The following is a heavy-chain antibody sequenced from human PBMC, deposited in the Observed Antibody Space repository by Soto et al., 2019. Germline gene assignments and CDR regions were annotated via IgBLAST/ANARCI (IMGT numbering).Heavy chain of an antibody. CDR2: IYSRGTT. CDR1: GGTIRRYC. CDR3: ATGRFSRGLDV. V-gene: IGHV4-59*12. Sequence: LSLTSRVSGGTIRRYCGDWVRQPPGKGLEWIGYIYSRGTTSYNPSLKSRATILVDTSKNQFSLRLTSVTATDTAVYYCATGRFSRGLDVWGHGTTVTVSS. J-gene: IGHJ6*01.